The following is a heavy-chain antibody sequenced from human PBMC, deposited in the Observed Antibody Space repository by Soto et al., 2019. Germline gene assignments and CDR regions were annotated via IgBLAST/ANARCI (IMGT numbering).Heavy chain of an antibody. CDR1: GFTFSDYY. J-gene: IGHJ4*02. CDR2: ITGIDSYT. D-gene: IGHD2-15*01. CDR3: ATYAVVAGTVPFFEF. Sequence: GGSLRLSCAASGFTFSDYYMTWIRQAPGKGLEWVSYITGIDSYTKYADSVKGRFTISRDSAKNSLYLQMNSLRAEDTAVYYCATYAVVAGTVPFFEFWGQGTLVTVSS. V-gene: IGHV3-11*03.